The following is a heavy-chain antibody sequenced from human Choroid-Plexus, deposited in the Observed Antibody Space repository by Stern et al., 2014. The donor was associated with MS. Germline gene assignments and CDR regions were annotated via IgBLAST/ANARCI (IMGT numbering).Heavy chain of an antibody. CDR1: GFSFSSFG. V-gene: IGHV3-30*18. CDR2: ISYDGSK. CDR3: AKDRQYLTFFFDF. D-gene: IGHD2/OR15-2a*01. J-gene: IGHJ4*02. Sequence: VQLEESGGGVVQPGRPLRLSWAGSGFSFSSFGMNWVRQAPGKGLEWGALISYDGSKDYADSVKGRFAISRDNSKNTLYLQMNSLRAEDTAVYYCAKDRQYLTFFFDFWGQGSLVTVSS.